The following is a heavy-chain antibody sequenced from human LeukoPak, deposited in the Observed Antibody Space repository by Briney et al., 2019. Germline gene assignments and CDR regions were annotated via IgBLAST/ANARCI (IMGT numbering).Heavy chain of an antibody. D-gene: IGHD6-13*01. Sequence: GGSLRLSCAASGFTFSRYWMSWVRQAPGKGLEWVVNIKQDGSENYYVDSVKGGFTISRDNSKSSLYLQMNSLRAEDTAVYYCARIGAAGVDSWGLGTLVTVSS. CDR1: GFTFSRYW. V-gene: IGHV3-7*03. J-gene: IGHJ4*02. CDR3: ARIGAAGVDS. CDR2: IKQDGSEN.